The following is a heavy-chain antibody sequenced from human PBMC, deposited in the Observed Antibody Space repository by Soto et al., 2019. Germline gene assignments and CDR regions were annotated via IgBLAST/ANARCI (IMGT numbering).Heavy chain of an antibody. J-gene: IGHJ5*02. V-gene: IGHV4-31*03. CDR2: IYYSGST. CDR3: ARDRRSRDGYPAGWFDP. Sequence: QVQLQESGPGLVKPSQTLSLTCTVSGGSISSGGYYWSWIRQHPGKGLEWIGYIYYSGSTYYNPSVKSRVTISVDTSKNQFSLKLSSVTAADTAVYYCARDRRSRDGYPAGWFDPWGQGTLVTVSS. D-gene: IGHD5-12*01. CDR1: GGSISSGGYY.